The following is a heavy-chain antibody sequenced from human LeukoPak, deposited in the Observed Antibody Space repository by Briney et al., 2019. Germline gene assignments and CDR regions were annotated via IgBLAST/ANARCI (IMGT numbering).Heavy chain of an antibody. D-gene: IGHD2-15*01. J-gene: IGHJ4*02. Sequence: WASVKVSCKASGGTFSSYAISWVRQAPGQGLEWMGGIIPIFGTANYAQKFQGRVTITADKSTSTAYMELSSLRSEDTAVYYCARGYCSGGSCYCFDYWGQGTLVTVSS. V-gene: IGHV1-69*06. CDR1: GGTFSSYA. CDR2: IIPIFGTA. CDR3: ARGYCSGGSCYCFDY.